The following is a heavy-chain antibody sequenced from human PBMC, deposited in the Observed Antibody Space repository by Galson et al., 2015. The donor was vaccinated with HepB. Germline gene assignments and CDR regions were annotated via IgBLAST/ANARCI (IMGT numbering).Heavy chain of an antibody. CDR2: SGST. CDR3: AREGDFWSGYPYYYYYYMDV. Sequence: SGSTNYNPSLKSRVTMSVDTSKNQFSLRPSSVTAADTAVYYCAREGDFWSGYPYYYYYYMDVWDKGTTVTVSS. D-gene: IGHD3-3*01. V-gene: IGHV4-4*07. J-gene: IGHJ6*03.